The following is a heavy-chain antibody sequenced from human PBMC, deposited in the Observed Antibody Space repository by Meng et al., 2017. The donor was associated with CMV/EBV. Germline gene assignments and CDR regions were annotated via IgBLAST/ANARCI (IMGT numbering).Heavy chain of an antibody. J-gene: IGHJ4*02. V-gene: IGHV4-39*07. Sequence: SETLSLTCTVSGGSISSSSYYWGWIRQPPGKGLEWIGSIYYSGSTYYNPSLKSRVTISVDTSKNQFSLKLSSVTAADTAVYYCARMGIAAAGVVDYWGQGTLVTVSS. CDR1: GGSISSSSYY. CDR2: IYYSGST. CDR3: ARMGIAAAGVVDY. D-gene: IGHD6-13*01.